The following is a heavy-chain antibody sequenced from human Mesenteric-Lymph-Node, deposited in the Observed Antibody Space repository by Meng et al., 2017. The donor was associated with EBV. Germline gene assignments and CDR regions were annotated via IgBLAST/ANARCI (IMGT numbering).Heavy chain of an antibody. V-gene: IGHV4-61*01. D-gene: IGHD4-11*01. CDR1: VDSVSSGNNY. Sequence: QLQRKGSGPGSLRPSGTLSLTCKVAVDSVSSGNNYWSWIRQSPGRGLEWIGNIYFTGSTFYNPALKSRVTISGDTSKNQFSLKLTSVTAADTAVYYCAREGTTVTRWFDPWGPGTLVTVSS. CDR3: AREGTTVTRWFDP. J-gene: IGHJ5*02. CDR2: IYFTGST.